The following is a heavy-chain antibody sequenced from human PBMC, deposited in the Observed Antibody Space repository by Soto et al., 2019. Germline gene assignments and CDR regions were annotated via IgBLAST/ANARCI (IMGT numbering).Heavy chain of an antibody. CDR1: GFSFTAYI. D-gene: IGHD5-12*01. CDR3: AKGGWLDD. CDR2: ISVSGDKT. J-gene: IGHJ4*02. V-gene: IGHV3-23*01. Sequence: EVHLLESGGDLVQPGGSLRLSCAASGFSFTAYIMSWFLQAPGQGLEWVSAISVSGDKTYYADSVKGRFTISRDDAKNTLYLQLNSLRVDDTAIYYCAKGGWLDDCGQGNLVTVSS.